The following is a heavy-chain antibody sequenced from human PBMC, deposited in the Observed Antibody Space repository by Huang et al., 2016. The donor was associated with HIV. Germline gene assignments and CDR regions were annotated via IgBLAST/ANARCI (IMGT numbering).Heavy chain of an antibody. CDR2: VSKDGNEK. CDR3: LPAGHVSHYYYMDV. Sequence: QGQLVESGGGVVQPGRSLRLSCAASGFSFTSYDMQWVRQVPGKGLDWVSFVSKDGNEKYYAESGKGRFTISRDNFKNTLYLRMNSLRTGDTAVYFCLPAGHVSHYYYMDVWGKGTTVIVSS. J-gene: IGHJ6*03. CDR1: GFSFTSYD. V-gene: IGHV3-30*03.